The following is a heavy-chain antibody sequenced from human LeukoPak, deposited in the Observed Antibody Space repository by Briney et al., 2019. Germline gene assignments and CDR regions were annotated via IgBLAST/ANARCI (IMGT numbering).Heavy chain of an antibody. V-gene: IGHV4-61*02. CDR1: GGSISSGSYY. CDR3: ARQKTNYDSSGLYYYYYMDV. Sequence: SETLSLTCTVSGGSISSGSYYWSWIRQPAGKGLEWIGRIYTSGSTNYNPSLKSRVTISVDASKNQFSLKLSSVTAADTAVYYCARQKTNYDSSGLYYYYYMDVWGKGTTVTISS. D-gene: IGHD3-22*01. J-gene: IGHJ6*03. CDR2: IYTSGST.